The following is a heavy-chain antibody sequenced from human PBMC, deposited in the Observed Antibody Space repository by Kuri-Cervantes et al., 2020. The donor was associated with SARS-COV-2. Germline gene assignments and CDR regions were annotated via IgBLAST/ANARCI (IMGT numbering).Heavy chain of an antibody. CDR2: IRSKANSYAT. CDR3: ARLRTNYDILTGYPLPDYFDY. Sequence: GGSLRLSCAASGFTFSGSAMHWVRQASGKGLEWVGRIRSKANSYATAYAASVKGRFTISRDDSKNTAYLQMNSLRAEDTAVYYCARLRTNYDILTGYPLPDYFDYWGQGTLVTVSS. D-gene: IGHD3-9*01. J-gene: IGHJ4*02. CDR1: GFTFSGSA. V-gene: IGHV3-73*01.